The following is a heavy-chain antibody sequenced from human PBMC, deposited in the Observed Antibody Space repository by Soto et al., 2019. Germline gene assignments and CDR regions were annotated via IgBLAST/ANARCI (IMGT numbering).Heavy chain of an antibody. CDR1: GYTFTSYA. Sequence: QVQLVQSGAEEKKPGASVKVACKASGYTFTSYAMHWVRQAPGQRLEWMGWINAGNGNTKYSQKFQGRVTITRDTSASTAYMELSSLRSEDTAVYYCARDPSYYGMDVWAQGTTVTVSS. CDR2: INAGNGNT. CDR3: ARDPSYYGMDV. J-gene: IGHJ6*02. V-gene: IGHV1-3*05.